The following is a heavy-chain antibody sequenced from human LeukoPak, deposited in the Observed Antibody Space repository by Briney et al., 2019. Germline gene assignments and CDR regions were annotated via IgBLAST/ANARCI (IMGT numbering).Heavy chain of an antibody. CDR1: EFTFSDYT. V-gene: IGHV3-21*06. D-gene: IGHD3-10*01. J-gene: IGHJ6*03. CDR3: ARALYSRGVINHYYYMHV. Sequence: GGSLRLSCAASEFTFSDYTINWVRQAPGKGLGWVSSISRSSSYIYYADSVGGRFTISRDNAKNSLYLQMNSLGAEDTAVYYCARALYSRGVINHYYYMHVWGKGTTVTLSS. CDR2: ISRSSSYI.